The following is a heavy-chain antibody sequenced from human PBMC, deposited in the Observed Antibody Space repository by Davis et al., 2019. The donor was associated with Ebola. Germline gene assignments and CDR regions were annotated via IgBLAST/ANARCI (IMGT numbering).Heavy chain of an antibody. Sequence: PGGSLRLSCAASGFTFSGSAMHWVRQAPGKGLEWVAVISYDGSNKYYADSVKGRFTISRDNSKNTLYLQMNSLRAEDTAVHYCAKDYFDYWGQGTLVTVSS. J-gene: IGHJ4*02. CDR3: AKDYFDY. V-gene: IGHV3-30*04. CDR1: GFTFSGSA. CDR2: ISYDGSNK.